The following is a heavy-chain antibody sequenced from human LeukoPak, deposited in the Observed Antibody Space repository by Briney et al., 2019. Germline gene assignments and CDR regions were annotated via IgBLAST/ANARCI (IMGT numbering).Heavy chain of an antibody. J-gene: IGHJ4*02. Sequence: GGSLRLFCAVSGFTFSRYWMNWVRQAPGKGLEWVANIKQDGSEKYYVDSVKGRFTISRDNTKNSLYLQMNSLRTEDTAVYYCAREGPDYWGQGTLVTVSS. CDR2: IKQDGSEK. CDR1: GFTFSRYW. V-gene: IGHV3-7*01. CDR3: AREGPDY.